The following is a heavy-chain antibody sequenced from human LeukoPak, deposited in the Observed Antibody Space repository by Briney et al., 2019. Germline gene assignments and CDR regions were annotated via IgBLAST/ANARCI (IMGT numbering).Heavy chain of an antibody. J-gene: IGHJ3*02. Sequence: GASVKVSCKASGYTFTGYYIHWVRQAPGQGLEWMGWINPYSGGTNYAQKFRDRVTMTRDTSISTLYMELTRLRSDDTAVYYCARDLAFGEMVTNRGAFDIWGQGTMVTVSS. CDR3: ARDLAFGEMVTNRGAFDI. CDR2: INPYSGGT. CDR1: GYTFTGYY. D-gene: IGHD5-24*01. V-gene: IGHV1-2*02.